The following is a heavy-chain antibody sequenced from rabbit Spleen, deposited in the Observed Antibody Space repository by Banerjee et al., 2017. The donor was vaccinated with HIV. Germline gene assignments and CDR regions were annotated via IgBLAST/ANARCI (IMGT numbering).Heavy chain of an antibody. D-gene: IGHD4-1*01. CDR3: ARDLAGAIGWNFYL. Sequence: QEQLVESGGGLVKPEGSLTLTCKASGFSFSDRDVMCWVRQAPGKGLEWIACINVATGKPVYATWAKGRFTISTTSSTTVTLQMTSLTAADTATYFCARDLAGAIGWNFYLWVPGTLVTVS. V-gene: IGHV1S45*01. CDR2: INVATGKP. J-gene: IGHJ4*01. CDR1: GFSFSDRDV.